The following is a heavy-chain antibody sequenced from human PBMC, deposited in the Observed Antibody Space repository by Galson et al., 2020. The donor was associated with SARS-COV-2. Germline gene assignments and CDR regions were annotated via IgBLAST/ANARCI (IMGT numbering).Heavy chain of an antibody. J-gene: IGHJ6*02. V-gene: IGHV3-9*01. Sequence: SLQIFCAASGFTFDDSAMHWVRQAPWKGLVFVSGISWHSGSIGYADSVKGRFTISRDNAKNSLYLQRNSLRAEDTALYYCAKDIPRYSQHYGMDVWGQGTTVTVSS. CDR3: AKDIPRYSQHYGMDV. D-gene: IGHD5-18*01. CDR1: GFTFDDSA. CDR2: ISWHSGSI.